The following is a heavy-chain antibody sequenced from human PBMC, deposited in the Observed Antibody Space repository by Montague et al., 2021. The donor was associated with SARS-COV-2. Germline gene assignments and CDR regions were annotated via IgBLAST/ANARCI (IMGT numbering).Heavy chain of an antibody. CDR3: ARQPLGYDFVYYYYGMDV. CDR2: TYYRSKRYN. V-gene: IGHV6-1*01. J-gene: IGHJ6*02. D-gene: IGHD5-12*01. CDR1: GDSVSSHSAA. Sequence: CAISGDSVSSHSAAWNWIRQSPSRGLEWLGRTYYRSKRYNDYAVSVKSRITINPDTSKNQFSLQLNSVTPEDTAVYYCARQPLGYDFVYYYYGMDVWGQGTTVTVSS.